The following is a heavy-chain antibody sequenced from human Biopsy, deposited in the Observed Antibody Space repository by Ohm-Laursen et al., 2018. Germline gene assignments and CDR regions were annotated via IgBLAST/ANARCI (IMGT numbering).Heavy chain of an antibody. CDR2: IIPILNVA. J-gene: IGHJ5*02. D-gene: IGHD1-26*01. Sequence: SVKVSCNVPGDSFTSYAIGWGRQAPGQGLEWMGGIIPILNVATYAQKFQGRITITADESTSTAYMELSSLTSDDTAVYFCARGEGSSWFDPWGHGTLVTVSS. V-gene: IGHV1-69*10. CDR1: GDSFTSYA. CDR3: ARGEGSSWFDP.